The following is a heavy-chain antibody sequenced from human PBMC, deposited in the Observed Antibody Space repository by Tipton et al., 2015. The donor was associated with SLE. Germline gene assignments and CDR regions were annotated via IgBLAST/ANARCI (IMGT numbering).Heavy chain of an antibody. J-gene: IGHJ4*02. CDR3: AKVGNDYGDYGVLEY. CDR2: ISWHGTTT. V-gene: IGHV3-43D*04. D-gene: IGHD4-17*01. Sequence: SLRLSCAASGFTFDDYGMHWVRQAPGKGLEWVSFISWHGTTTYYADSVKGRFTISRDNSKNSLYLQMNSLRAEDTALYFCAKVGNDYGDYGVLEYWGQGTLVTVSS. CDR1: GFTFDDYG.